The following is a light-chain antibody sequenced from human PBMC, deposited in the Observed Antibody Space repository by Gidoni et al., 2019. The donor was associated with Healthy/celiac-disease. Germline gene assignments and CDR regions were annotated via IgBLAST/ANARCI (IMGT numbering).Light chain of an antibody. CDR1: QSVLYSSNNKNY. V-gene: IGKV4-1*01. CDR3: QQYYSTTQWT. J-gene: IGKJ1*01. CDR2: WAS. Sequence: DIVMTQSPDSLAVSLGERATINCKSSQSVLYSSNNKNYLAWYQQKPGQPPKLLIYWASTREYGVPDRFSGSGSGTDFTLTISSLQAEDVAVYYCQQYYSTTQWTFGQGTKVEIK.